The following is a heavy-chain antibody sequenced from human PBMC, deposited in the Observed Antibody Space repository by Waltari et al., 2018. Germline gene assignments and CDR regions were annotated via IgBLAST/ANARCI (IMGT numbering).Heavy chain of an antibody. J-gene: IGHJ4*02. CDR2: ISSSSRPI. CDR3: AREPEGHYFDY. CDR1: GFTFSSYS. V-gene: IGHV3-48*01. Sequence: EVQLVESGGGLVQPGGSLRLSCAASGFTFSSYSMNWVRQAPGKGLEWGSYISSSSRPICYADSLKGRFTISRDNAKNSLYLQMNSLRAEDTAVYYCAREPEGHYFDYWGQGTLVTVSS.